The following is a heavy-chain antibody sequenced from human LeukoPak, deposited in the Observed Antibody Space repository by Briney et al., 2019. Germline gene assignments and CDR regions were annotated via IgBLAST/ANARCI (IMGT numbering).Heavy chain of an antibody. D-gene: IGHD6-13*01. CDR1: GGSISSSSYY. J-gene: IGHJ4*02. CDR3: ARRDSSSWFLDY. Sequence: SSETLSLTCTVSGGSISSSSYYWGWIRQLPGKGLEWIGSIYYSGSTYYNPSLKSRVTISVDTSKNQFSLKLSSVTAADTAVYYCARRDSSSWFLDYWGQGTLVTVSS. CDR2: IYYSGST. V-gene: IGHV4-39*01.